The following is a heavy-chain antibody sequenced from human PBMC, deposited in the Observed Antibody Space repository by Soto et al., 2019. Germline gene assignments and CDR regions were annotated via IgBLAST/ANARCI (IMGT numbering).Heavy chain of an antibody. J-gene: IGHJ2*01. Sequence: QVQLVQSGAEVKKPGSSVKVSCKASGGTFTDYTITWVRQAPGQGLEWMGRIIPVLDLSNYAQKFQGRVTITADKSTTTSYMKLSAWTSEDTAVYYWAKKLGPSAFDLWGRGTLVTVSS. CDR3: AKKLGPSAFDL. V-gene: IGHV1-69*02. CDR2: IIPVLDLS. CDR1: GGTFTDYT. D-gene: IGHD1-26*01.